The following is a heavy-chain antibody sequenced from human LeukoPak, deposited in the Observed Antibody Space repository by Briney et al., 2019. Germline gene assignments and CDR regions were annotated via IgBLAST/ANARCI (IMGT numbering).Heavy chain of an antibody. D-gene: IGHD2-15*01. V-gene: IGHV3-30*04. J-gene: IGHJ6*03. CDR1: GFSFTTYV. Sequence: GGSLRLSCEASGFSFTTYVFHWVRQAPGKGLECVAVISQTGSIETYADSVKGRFTISRDSSKNTVYLQMNSLKTEDTAVYYCARDRAVALPTYYYYMDVWGKGTTVTVS. CDR2: ISQTGSIE. CDR3: ARDRAVALPTYYYYMDV.